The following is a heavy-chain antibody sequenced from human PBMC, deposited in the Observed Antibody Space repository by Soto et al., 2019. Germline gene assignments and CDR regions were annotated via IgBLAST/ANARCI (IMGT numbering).Heavy chain of an antibody. J-gene: IGHJ5*02. D-gene: IGHD1-1*01. CDR3: ARDSWNPKWGGFDP. V-gene: IGHV4-4*07. CDR2: IYTSGST. Sequence: SETLSLTCTVSGGSISSYYWSWIRQPAGKGLEWIGRIYTSGSTNYNPSLKSRVTMSVDTPKNQFSLKLSSVTAADTAVYYCARDSWNPKWGGFDPWGQGTLVTVSS. CDR1: GGSISSYY.